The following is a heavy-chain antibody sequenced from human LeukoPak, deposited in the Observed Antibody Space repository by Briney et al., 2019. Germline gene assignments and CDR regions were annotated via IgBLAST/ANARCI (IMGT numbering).Heavy chain of an antibody. D-gene: IGHD2-15*01. J-gene: IGHJ4*02. CDR1: GYTFTGYY. CDR3: ARGWSEEHYFDY. CDR2: ISAYNGNT. Sequence: ASVKVSCKASGYTFTGYYMHWVRQAPGQGLEWMGWISAYNGNTNYAQKLQGRVTMTTDTSTSTAYMELRSLRSDDTAVYYCARGWSEEHYFDYWGQGTLVTVSS. V-gene: IGHV1-18*04.